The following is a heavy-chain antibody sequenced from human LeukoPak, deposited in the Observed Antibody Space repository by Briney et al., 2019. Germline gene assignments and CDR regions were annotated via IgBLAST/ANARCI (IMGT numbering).Heavy chain of an antibody. V-gene: IGHV4-39*01. CDR1: GASFSSSTCY. CDR3: ARHAGGISATGTRPFDY. CDR2: IYYSGST. Sequence: SETLSLTCTVSGASFSSSTCYWGWIRQPPGKGLEWIGSIYYSGSTYYNPSLKSRVTMSVDTSKNQFSLKLSSVTAADTAVYYCARHAGGISATGTRPFDYWGQGTLVTVSS. D-gene: IGHD6-13*01. J-gene: IGHJ4*02.